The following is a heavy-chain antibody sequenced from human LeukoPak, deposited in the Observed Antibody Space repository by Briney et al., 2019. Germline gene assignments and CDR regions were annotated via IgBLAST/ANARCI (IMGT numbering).Heavy chain of an antibody. D-gene: IGHD5-12*01. CDR3: AKDRGIVATYFDY. CDR1: RFIFSSYH. CDR2: ISSSNSFI. V-gene: IGHV3-21*01. J-gene: IGHJ4*02. Sequence: GGSLRLSCAASRFIFSSYHMHWVRQPPGKGLEWVSSISSSNSFIYYADSMKGRFTISRDNAKNSLYLQMNSLRAEDTAVYYCAKDRGIVATYFDYWGQGTLVTVSS.